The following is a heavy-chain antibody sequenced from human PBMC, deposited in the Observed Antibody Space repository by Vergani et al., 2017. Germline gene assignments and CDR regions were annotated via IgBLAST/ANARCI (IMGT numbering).Heavy chain of an antibody. CDR1: GFRYNSYG. J-gene: IGHJ4*02. D-gene: IGHD3-10*01. V-gene: IGHV3-21*02. Sequence: EVQLAESGGGLVKPGGALRLSCVASGFRYNSYGMNWVRQAPGKGLEWVSSISGTSRDVYYADSVKGRFIISRDNANNSLFLQMNSLRVEDTAVYFCVRDPEAGVLLYEGGWGRGTLVTVS. CDR2: ISGTSRDV. CDR3: VRDPEAGVLLYEGG.